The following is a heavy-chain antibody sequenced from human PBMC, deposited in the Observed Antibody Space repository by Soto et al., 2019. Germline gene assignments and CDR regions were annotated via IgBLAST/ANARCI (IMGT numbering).Heavy chain of an antibody. D-gene: IGHD6-13*01. Sequence: SETLSLTCTVSGGSISSYYWSWIRQPAGKGLEWVGRIYTSGSTNYNPSLKSRVTMSVDTSKNQFSLKLSSVTAADTAVYYCARDLWQLVRGLPHYYYGMDVWGQGTTVTVSS. J-gene: IGHJ6*02. CDR3: ARDLWQLVRGLPHYYYGMDV. CDR1: GGSISSYY. V-gene: IGHV4-4*07. CDR2: IYTSGST.